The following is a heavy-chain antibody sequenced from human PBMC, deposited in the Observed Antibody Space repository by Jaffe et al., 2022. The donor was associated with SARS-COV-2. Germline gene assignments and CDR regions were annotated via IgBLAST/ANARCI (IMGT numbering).Heavy chain of an antibody. CDR1: GFTFSSYA. V-gene: IGHV3-30-3*01. J-gene: IGHJ4*02. CDR2: ISYDGSNK. Sequence: QVQLVESGGGVVQPGRSLRLSCAASGFTFSSYAMHWVRQAPGKGLEWVAVISYDGSNKYYADSVKGRFTISRDNSKNTLYLQMNSLRAEDTAVYYCARIREGLYSYGDYWGQGTLVTVSS. CDR3: ARIREGLYSYGDY. D-gene: IGHD5-18*01.